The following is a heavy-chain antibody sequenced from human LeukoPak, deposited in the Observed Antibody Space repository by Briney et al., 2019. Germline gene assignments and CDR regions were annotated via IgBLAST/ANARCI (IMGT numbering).Heavy chain of an antibody. CDR1: GGTFNNYA. CDR2: IIPIFGTA. CDR3: ARGADGDYVPYYFDY. D-gene: IGHD4-17*01. Sequence: SVKVSCKTSGGTFNNYAISWVRQAPGQGLEWMRGIIPIFGTANYAQKFQGRVTITADESTSTAYMELSSLRSEDTAVYYCARGADGDYVPYYFDYWGQGTLVTVSS. J-gene: IGHJ4*02. V-gene: IGHV1-69*01.